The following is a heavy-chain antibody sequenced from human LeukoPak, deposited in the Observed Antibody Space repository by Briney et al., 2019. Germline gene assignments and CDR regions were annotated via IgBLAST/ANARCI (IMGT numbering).Heavy chain of an antibody. CDR3: ARQYYYDSRTFDY. D-gene: IGHD3-22*01. V-gene: IGHV4-59*08. CDR2: IYYSGST. Sequence: SETLSLTCTVSGGSLSSYYCSCIPQPPGKGLERIGYIYYSGSTNYNPSLKSRVTISVDKSKNQFSLNLSSATAADTAVYYCARQYYYDSRTFDYWGQGTLVTVSS. CDR1: GGSLSSYY. J-gene: IGHJ4*02.